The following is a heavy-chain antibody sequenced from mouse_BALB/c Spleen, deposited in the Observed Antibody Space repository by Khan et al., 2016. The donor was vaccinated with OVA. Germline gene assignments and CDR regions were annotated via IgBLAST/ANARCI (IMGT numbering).Heavy chain of an antibody. CDR2: IRKKASGYTT. J-gene: IGHJ3*01. CDR1: GFTFSDFY. D-gene: IGHD1-2*01. V-gene: IGHV7-3*02. Sequence: EVELVESGGGLVEPGGSLRLSCATSGFTFSDFYMSWVRQPPGKAVEWLGFIRKKASGYTTEYSASVKGRFTITRDNTQSIHNLQMNSLRAADIATYYCARFDYGYGFAYWVQVTLVTVSA. CDR3: ARFDYGYGFAY.